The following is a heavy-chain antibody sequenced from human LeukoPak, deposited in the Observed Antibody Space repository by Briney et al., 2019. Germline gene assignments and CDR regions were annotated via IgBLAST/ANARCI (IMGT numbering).Heavy chain of an antibody. D-gene: IGHD6-19*01. Sequence: GRALRLSCAASGFTLSSYGMHWVRQAPGKGLEWVAVISYDGSNKYYADSVKGRFTISRDNSKNTLYLQMNSLRAEDTAVYYCAKAGGSGWYPDFDYWGQGTLVTVSS. CDR1: GFTLSSYG. CDR3: AKAGGSGWYPDFDY. J-gene: IGHJ4*02. V-gene: IGHV3-30*18. CDR2: ISYDGSNK.